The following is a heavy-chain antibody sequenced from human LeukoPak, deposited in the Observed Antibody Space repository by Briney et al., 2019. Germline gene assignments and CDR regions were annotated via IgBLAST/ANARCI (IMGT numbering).Heavy chain of an antibody. CDR1: GYTFTSYG. V-gene: IGHV1-18*01. Sequence: GASVKVSCKASGYTFTSYGISWVRRAPGQGLEWMGWISAYNGNTNYAQKLQGRVTMTTDTSTSTAYMELRSLRSDDTAVYYCARGPWVAVAGDEGNDYWGQGTLVTVSS. CDR2: ISAYNGNT. D-gene: IGHD6-19*01. CDR3: ARGPWVAVAGDEGNDY. J-gene: IGHJ4*02.